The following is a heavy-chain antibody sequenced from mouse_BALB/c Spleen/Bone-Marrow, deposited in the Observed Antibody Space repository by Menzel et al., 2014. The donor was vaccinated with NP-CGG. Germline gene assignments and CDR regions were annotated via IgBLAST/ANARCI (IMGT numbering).Heavy chain of an antibody. CDR3: SRGGGFAY. J-gene: IGHJ3*01. CDR1: GYTFTTYP. CDR2: FHPYNDDT. V-gene: IGHV1-47*01. Sequence: VQLQQSGAELVKPGASVTMSCTAFGYTFTTYPIEWMKQNHGKSLEWIGNFHPYNDDTKYNEKFKGKAKLTVEKSSSXVFFELSRLTSDDPGVFYLSRGGGFAYWRQGTLVTVSA.